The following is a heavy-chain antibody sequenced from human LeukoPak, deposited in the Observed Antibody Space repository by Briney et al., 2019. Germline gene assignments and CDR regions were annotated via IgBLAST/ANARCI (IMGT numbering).Heavy chain of an antibody. CDR2: INPSGGST. CDR3: ARDYLEASFRGVISYNWFDP. D-gene: IGHD3-10*01. CDR1: GYTLTSYY. Sequence: GASVKVSCKASGYTLTSYYMHWVRQAPGQGLEWMGVINPSGGSTSYAQNFQGRVTMTRDTSTSTVYMELSSLRSEDTAVYYCARDYLEASFRGVISYNWFDPWGQGTLVTVSS. V-gene: IGHV1-46*01. J-gene: IGHJ5*02.